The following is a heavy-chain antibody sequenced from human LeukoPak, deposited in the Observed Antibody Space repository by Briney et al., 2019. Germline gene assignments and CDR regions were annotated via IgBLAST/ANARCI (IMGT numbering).Heavy chain of an antibody. CDR3: AGARMASIAARTREKGAFDI. CDR1: GGSISSYY. V-gene: IGHV4-4*09. CDR2: IYTSGST. D-gene: IGHD6-6*01. J-gene: IGHJ3*02. Sequence: SETLSLTCTVSGGSISSYYWSWIRQPPGKGLEWIGYIYTSGSTNYNPSLKSRVTISVDTSKNQFSLKLSSVTAADTAVYHCAGARMASIAARTREKGAFDIWGQGTTVTVSS.